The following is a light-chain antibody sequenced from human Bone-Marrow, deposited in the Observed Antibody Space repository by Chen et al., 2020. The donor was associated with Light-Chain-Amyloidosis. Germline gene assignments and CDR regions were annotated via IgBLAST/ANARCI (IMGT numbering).Light chain of an antibody. J-gene: IGKJ3*01. CDR2: WAA. CDR3: QQYYSVPFT. V-gene: IGKV4-1*01. CDR1: QNLFYHSNNKDY. Sequence: DIVMTQSPDSLALSLGERATIPCKSSQNLFYHSNNKDYLAWYQQKAGQPPKLRMKWAASRKSGVPDRFSGSGSGTDFTLTISSLQSEDVAVYYCQQYYSVPFTFGPGTKVEIK.